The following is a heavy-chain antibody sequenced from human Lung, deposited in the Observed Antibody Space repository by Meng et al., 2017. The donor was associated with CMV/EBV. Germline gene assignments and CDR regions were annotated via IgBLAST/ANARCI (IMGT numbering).Heavy chain of an antibody. CDR2: ISGSGVST. CDR1: GFTFSTYA. Sequence: GEXXKISCTASGFTFSTYAMSWVRQAPGKGLEWVSGISGSGVSTYYADSVNGRFTISRDNSKNTLYLQMNSLRAEDTAIYYCATVLTLGERSDWGQGTLVTVSS. D-gene: IGHD3-16*01. J-gene: IGHJ4*02. V-gene: IGHV3-23*01. CDR3: ATVLTLGERSD.